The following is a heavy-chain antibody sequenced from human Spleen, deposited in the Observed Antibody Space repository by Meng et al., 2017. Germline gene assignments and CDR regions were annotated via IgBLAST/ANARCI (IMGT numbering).Heavy chain of an antibody. CDR3: ARPVPTTNDAFVI. D-gene: IGHD1-14*01. CDR1: GYSFTSYW. CDR2: IYPGDSDT. V-gene: IGHV5-51*01. Sequence: GESLKISCKGSGYSFTSYWIGWVRQMPGKGLEWMGIIYPGDSDTRYSPSFQGQVTISADKSISTAYLQWSSLKASDTAMYYCARPVPTTNDAFVIWGQGTMVTVSS. J-gene: IGHJ3*02.